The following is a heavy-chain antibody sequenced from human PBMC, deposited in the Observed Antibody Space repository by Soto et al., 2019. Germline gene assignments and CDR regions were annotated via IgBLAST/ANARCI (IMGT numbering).Heavy chain of an antibody. Sequence: QVQLVQSGPEVTKPGASVKVSCKASGYTFTNYGISWVRQAPGQGLEWMGWISSYSVITNYAQQFQGRVTMTTDYSTSTAYMELRSLRSDDTAVYYCARDRKYSNYWFDPWGQGTLVTVSS. V-gene: IGHV1-18*01. J-gene: IGHJ5*02. D-gene: IGHD6-6*01. CDR3: ARDRKYSNYWFDP. CDR1: GYTFTNYG. CDR2: ISSYSVIT.